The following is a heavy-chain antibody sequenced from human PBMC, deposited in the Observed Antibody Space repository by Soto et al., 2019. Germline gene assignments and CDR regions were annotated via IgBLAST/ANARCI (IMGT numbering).Heavy chain of an antibody. CDR3: ASSMGRGGNDY. Sequence: EVQLVESGGGLVQPGGSLRLSCAASGFTFSDYWMSWVRQAPGKGLECVANIKPDGSEKYYVDPVKGRFTISRDNAKNSLYLQMNSLRAEDTAVYYCASSMGRGGNDYWGQGTLVAVSS. V-gene: IGHV3-7*05. CDR2: IKPDGSEK. D-gene: IGHD3-10*01. CDR1: GFTFSDYW. J-gene: IGHJ4*02.